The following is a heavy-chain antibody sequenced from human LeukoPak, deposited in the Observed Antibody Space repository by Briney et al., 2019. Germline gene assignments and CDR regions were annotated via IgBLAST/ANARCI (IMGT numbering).Heavy chain of an antibody. Sequence: PETLSLTCTVSGGSISSYYWSWIRQPPGKGLEWIGYIYYSGSTNYNPSLKSRVTISVDTSKNQFSLKLSSVTAADTAVYYCARDTLYCSGGSCYSAFDIWGQGTMVTVSS. CDR1: GGSISSYY. D-gene: IGHD2-15*01. V-gene: IGHV4-59*01. J-gene: IGHJ3*02. CDR3: ARDTLYCSGGSCYSAFDI. CDR2: IYYSGST.